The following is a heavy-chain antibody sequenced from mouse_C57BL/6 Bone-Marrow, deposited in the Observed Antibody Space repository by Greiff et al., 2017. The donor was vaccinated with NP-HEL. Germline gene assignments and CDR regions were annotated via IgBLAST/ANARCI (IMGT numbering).Heavy chain of an antibody. D-gene: IGHD4-1*02. J-gene: IGHJ1*03. Sequence: QVQLQQSGAELVRPGTSVKMSCKASGYTFTNYWIGWAKQRPGHGLEWIGDIYPGGGYTNYNEKFKGKATLTADKSSSTAYMQFSSLTSEDSAIYYRARVPDLINWGGDWYFDVWGTGTTVTVSS. CDR2: IYPGGGYT. V-gene: IGHV1-63*01. CDR1: GYTFTNYW. CDR3: ARVPDLINWGGDWYFDV.